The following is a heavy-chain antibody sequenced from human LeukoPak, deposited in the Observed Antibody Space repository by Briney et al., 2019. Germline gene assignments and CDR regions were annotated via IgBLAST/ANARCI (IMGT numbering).Heavy chain of an antibody. D-gene: IGHD6-13*01. CDR1: GFTFSSYS. V-gene: IGHV3-21*06. CDR2: ISSSSNYV. Sequence: GGSLRLSCAASGFTFSSYSMNWVRLAPGKGLEWVSSISSSSNYVFYADSVKGRITISRDNAKNSLYLQINSLRAEDTAVYYCARDPRGAAGTYGMDVWGQGTTVTVSS. CDR3: ARDPRGAAGTYGMDV. J-gene: IGHJ6*02.